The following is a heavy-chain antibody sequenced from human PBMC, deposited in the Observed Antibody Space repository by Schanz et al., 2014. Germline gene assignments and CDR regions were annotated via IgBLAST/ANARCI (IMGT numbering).Heavy chain of an antibody. CDR1: GYTFSSYG. V-gene: IGHV1-18*01. CDR3: ARGYGDSPTDF. D-gene: IGHD4-17*01. CDR2: INGYNGHT. J-gene: IGHJ4*02. Sequence: QVQLVQSGAEVKKPGASVKVSCKASGYTFSSYGITWVRQAPGQGLEWMGWINGYNGHTLYAQKFQGRVTITADKSTTTAYMELNSLNSDDTAVYYCARGYGDSPTDFWGQGTLVTVSS.